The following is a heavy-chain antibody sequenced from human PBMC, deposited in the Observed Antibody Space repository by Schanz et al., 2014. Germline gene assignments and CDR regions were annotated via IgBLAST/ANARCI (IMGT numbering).Heavy chain of an antibody. D-gene: IGHD3-10*01. J-gene: IGHJ4*02. CDR2: IGVDGTTT. CDR1: GFTFSTHA. V-gene: IGHV3-23*01. CDR3: AKYRGYYRVSGSYRELEY. Sequence: EVQLLESGGGLVQPGGSLRLSCAASGFTFSTHAMNWLRQAPGKGLEWVSVIGVDGTTTYYADSVKGRFTISRDNSKNTLYLQMNSLRPEDTAVYYCAKYRGYYRVSGSYRELEYWGQGTLVTVSS.